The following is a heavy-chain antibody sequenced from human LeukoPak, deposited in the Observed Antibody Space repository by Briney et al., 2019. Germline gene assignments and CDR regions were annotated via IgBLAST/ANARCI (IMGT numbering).Heavy chain of an antibody. CDR3: AKVGADTIFGVVSDFDY. CDR2: ISGSGGST. V-gene: IGHV3-23*01. D-gene: IGHD3-3*01. Sequence: PGGSLRLSCAASGFTFSSYAMSWVRQAPGKGLEWVSAISGSGGSTYYADSVKSRFTISRDNSKNTLYLQMNSLRAEDTAVYYCAKVGADTIFGVVSDFDYWGQGTLVTVSS. J-gene: IGHJ4*02. CDR1: GFTFSSYA.